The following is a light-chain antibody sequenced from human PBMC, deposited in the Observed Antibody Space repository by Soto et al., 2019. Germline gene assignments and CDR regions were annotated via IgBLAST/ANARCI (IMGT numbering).Light chain of an antibody. Sequence: IVLTQSPGTLSLSAGERATLSCRASQSVSKNYLAWYQQKPGQAPRLLIYGASNRATGIPDRFSGSGSGTYFTLTISRMEPEDVAVDYCQQYGSSGTFGQGTKVDIK. CDR3: QQYGSSGT. J-gene: IGKJ1*01. CDR2: GAS. V-gene: IGKV3-20*01. CDR1: QSVSKNY.